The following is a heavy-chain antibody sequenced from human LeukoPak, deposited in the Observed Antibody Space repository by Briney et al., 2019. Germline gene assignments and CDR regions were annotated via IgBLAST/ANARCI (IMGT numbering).Heavy chain of an antibody. V-gene: IGHV4-59*01. J-gene: IGHJ4*02. CDR3: ARAYYYGSGSYGLDY. CDR2: IYYTGST. Sequence: PSETLSLTCSVSGSSIRSYHWSWIRQPPGKGLEWIGYIYYTGSTNYNPSLNSRITISIAASKNQFSLKLTSVTAADTAVYYCARAYYYGSGSYGLDYWGQGTLVTVSS. CDR1: GSSIRSYH. D-gene: IGHD3-10*01.